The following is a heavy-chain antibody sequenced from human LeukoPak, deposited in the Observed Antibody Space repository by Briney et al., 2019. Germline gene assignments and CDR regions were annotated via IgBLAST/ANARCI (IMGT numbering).Heavy chain of an antibody. V-gene: IGHV3-21*01. D-gene: IGHD4-17*01. CDR1: GFTSSSYS. Sequence: GGSLRLSCAASGFTSSSYSMNWVRQAPGKGLEWVSCISSSSSYIYYADSVKGRFTISRDNAKNSLYLQMNSLRAEDTAVYYCTRDYYGDYSSGWFDPWGQGTLVTVSS. CDR3: TRDYYGDYSSGWFDP. CDR2: ISSSSSYI. J-gene: IGHJ5*02.